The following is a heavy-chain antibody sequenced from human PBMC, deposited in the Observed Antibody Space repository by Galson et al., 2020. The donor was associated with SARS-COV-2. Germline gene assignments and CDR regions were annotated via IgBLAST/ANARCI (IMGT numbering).Heavy chain of an antibody. CDR1: GYTFTSYG. CDR3: ARDRSYSGSYSLNYFQH. CDR2: ISAYNGNT. D-gene: IGHD1-26*01. Sequence: ASVKVSCKASGYTFTSYGISWVRQAPGQGLEWMGWISAYNGNTNYAQKLQGRVTMTTDTSTSTAYMELRSLRSDDTAVYYCARDRSYSGSYSLNYFQHWGQGTLVTVSS. J-gene: IGHJ1*01. V-gene: IGHV1-18*01.